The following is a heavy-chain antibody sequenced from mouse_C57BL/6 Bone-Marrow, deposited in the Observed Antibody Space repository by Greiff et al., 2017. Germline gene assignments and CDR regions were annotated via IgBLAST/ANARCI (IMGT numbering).Heavy chain of an antibody. Sequence: QVQLQQSGAELARPGASVKLSCKASGYTFTSYGISWVKQRTGQGLEWIGEIYPRSGNTYYNEKFKGKATLTADKSSSTAYMGLRSLTSEDSAVYFCARYDEDDWGQGTTLTVSS. V-gene: IGHV1-81*01. CDR1: GYTFTSYG. CDR2: IYPRSGNT. J-gene: IGHJ2*01. CDR3: ARYDEDD. D-gene: IGHD2-12*01.